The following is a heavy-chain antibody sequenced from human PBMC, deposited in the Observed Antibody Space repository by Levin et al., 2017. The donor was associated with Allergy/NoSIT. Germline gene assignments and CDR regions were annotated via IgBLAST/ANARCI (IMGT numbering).Heavy chain of an antibody. Sequence: GESLKISCKXXXDRFTRDRSGWVRRMPGKGLEWMGSVYPGDSDTRYSPSFQGQVTFSADKSISTAYMQWSSLKASDTAMYYCARQTYYGGQFDYWGQGALVTVSS. D-gene: IGHD3-10*01. J-gene: IGHJ4*02. CDR1: XDRFTRDR. V-gene: IGHV5-51*01. CDR2: VYPGDSDT. CDR3: ARQTYYGGQFDY.